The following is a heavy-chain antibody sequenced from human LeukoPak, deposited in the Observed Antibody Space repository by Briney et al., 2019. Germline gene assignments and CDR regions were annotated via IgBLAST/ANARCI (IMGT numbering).Heavy chain of an antibody. J-gene: IGHJ1*01. Sequence: GGSLRLSCVASEFTFGSNAMTWVRQAPGKGLEWVSSISSSSSYIYYADSVKGRFTISRDNAKNSLHLQMNSLRAEDTAVYYCAKGPGYSSSWYRAEYFQHWGQGTLVTVSS. CDR3: AKGPGYSSSWYRAEYFQH. D-gene: IGHD6-13*01. V-gene: IGHV3-21*04. CDR2: ISSSSSYI. CDR1: EFTFGSNA.